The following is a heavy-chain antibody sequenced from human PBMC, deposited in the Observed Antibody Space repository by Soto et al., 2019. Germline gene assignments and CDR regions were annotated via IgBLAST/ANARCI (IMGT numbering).Heavy chain of an antibody. CDR3: ARGNIAVAGIETDY. Sequence: RASVKVSCKASGYTFTSYDINWVRQATGQGLEWMGWMNPNSGNTGYAQKFQGRVTMTRNTSISTAYMELSSLRSEDTAVYYCARGNIAVAGIETDYWGQGTLVTVSS. D-gene: IGHD6-19*01. V-gene: IGHV1-8*01. CDR1: GYTFTSYD. J-gene: IGHJ4*02. CDR2: MNPNSGNT.